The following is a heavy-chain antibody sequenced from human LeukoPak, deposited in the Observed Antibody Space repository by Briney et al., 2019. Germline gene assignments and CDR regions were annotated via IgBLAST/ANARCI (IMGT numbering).Heavy chain of an antibody. CDR1: GFTVSSNY. V-gene: IGHV3-53*01. Sequence: GGSLRLSCAASGFTVSSNYMSWVRQAPGKGLEWVSVIYSGGSTYYADSVKGRFTISRDNSKNTLYLQINSLRAEDTAVYYCARDRTTPEGYFDYWGQGTLVTVSS. J-gene: IGHJ4*02. CDR2: IYSGGST. D-gene: IGHD4-17*01. CDR3: ARDRTTPEGYFDY.